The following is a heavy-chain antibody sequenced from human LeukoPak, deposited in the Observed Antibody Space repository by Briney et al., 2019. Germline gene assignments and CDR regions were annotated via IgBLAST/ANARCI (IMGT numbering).Heavy chain of an antibody. Sequence: SETLSLTCTVSGGSISGYYWSWIRQPPGKGLEWIGYIHYRGSTNYNPSLKSRVTISVDTSKNQFSLKLSSVTAADTAMYYCARLGRQLLDYYGLDVWGQGTTVTVSS. D-gene: IGHD6-13*01. J-gene: IGHJ6*02. CDR2: IHYRGST. CDR1: GGSISGYY. V-gene: IGHV4-59*08. CDR3: ARLGRQLLDYYGLDV.